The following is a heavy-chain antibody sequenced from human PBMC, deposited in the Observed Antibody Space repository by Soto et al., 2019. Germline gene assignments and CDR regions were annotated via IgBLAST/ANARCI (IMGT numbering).Heavy chain of an antibody. V-gene: IGHV3-30*18. CDR1: LFTFSSYG. J-gene: IGHJ6*02. CDR2: ISYDGSNK. Sequence: SLRLSCSSSLFTFSSYGMHLVRHSPLKVLEWVAVISYDGSNKYYADSVKGRFTISRDNSKNTLYLQMNSLRAEDTAVYYCAKDIDGMATIPGGMDVWGQGTTVTVSS. CDR3: AKDIDGMATIPGGMDV. D-gene: IGHD5-12*01.